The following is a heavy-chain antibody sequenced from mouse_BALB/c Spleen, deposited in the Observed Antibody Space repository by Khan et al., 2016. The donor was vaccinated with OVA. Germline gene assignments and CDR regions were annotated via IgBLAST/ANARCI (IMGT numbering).Heavy chain of an antibody. J-gene: IGHJ2*01. D-gene: IGHD1-1*01. CDR1: GFTFSSYS. CDR3: TRDRNYYGSSFYFDY. V-gene: IGHV5-6-4*01. CDR2: ITSGGSYT. Sequence: EVELVESGGGLVKPGGSLRLSCAASGFTFSSYSMSWVRQTPEKRLEWVATITSGGSYTYYPDSVQGRFTISRDNAKNPLYLQMSSLKSEDTSIYYCTRDRNYYGSSFYFDYWGQGTTLTVSS.